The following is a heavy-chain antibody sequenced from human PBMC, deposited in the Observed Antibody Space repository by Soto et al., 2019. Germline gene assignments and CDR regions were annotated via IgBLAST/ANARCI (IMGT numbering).Heavy chain of an antibody. CDR1: GFTFSSYG. J-gene: IGHJ4*02. CDR2: IWYDGSNK. V-gene: IGHV3-33*01. CDR3: ARDYYDSSGYSSIDY. D-gene: IGHD3-22*01. Sequence: QVQLVESGGGVVQPGRSLRLSCAASGFTFSSYGMHWVRQAPGKGLEWVAVIWYDGSNKYYADSVKGRFTISRDNSKNTLYLQMNSLRGEDTAVYYCARDYYDSSGYSSIDYWGQGTLVTVSS.